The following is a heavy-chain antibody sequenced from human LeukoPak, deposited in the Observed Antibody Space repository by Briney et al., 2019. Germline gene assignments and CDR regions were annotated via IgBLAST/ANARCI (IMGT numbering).Heavy chain of an antibody. CDR2: INHSGST. J-gene: IGHJ4*02. Sequence: SETLSLTCAVYGGSFSGYYWGWIRQPPGKGLEWIGEINHSGSTNYNPSLKSRVTISVDTSKNQFSLKLSSVTAADTAVYYCARGNLYYYDSSSYYFKFDYWGQGTLVTVSS. CDR1: GGSFSGYY. D-gene: IGHD3-22*01. V-gene: IGHV4-34*01. CDR3: ARGNLYYYDSSSYYFKFDY.